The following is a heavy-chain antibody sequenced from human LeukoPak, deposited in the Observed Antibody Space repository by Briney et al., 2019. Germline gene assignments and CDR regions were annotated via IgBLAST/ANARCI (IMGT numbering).Heavy chain of an antibody. D-gene: IGHD4-23*01. V-gene: IGHV3-48*04. CDR1: GFTFGSYA. CDR2: IDSSRSTI. CDR3: ATDRKVGTWDPRFDY. Sequence: PGGSLRLSCAASGFTFGSYAMSWVRQAPGKGLEWVSYIDSSRSTIYYADSVKGRFTISRDNAKISLYLQMNSLRVEDTAVYYCATDRKVGTWDPRFDYWGQGTLVTVSS. J-gene: IGHJ4*02.